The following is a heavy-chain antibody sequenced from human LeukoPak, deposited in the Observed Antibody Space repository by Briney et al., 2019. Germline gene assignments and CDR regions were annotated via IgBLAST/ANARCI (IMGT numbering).Heavy chain of an antibody. D-gene: IGHD3-9*01. CDR3: ARLGAYDILTGYYRDYYYYMDV. CDR2: IRYDGGNK. CDR1: GFTFSSYG. Sequence: GGSLRLSCAASGFTFSSYGMHWVRQTPGKGLEWVAFIRYDGGNKYYADSVKGRFTISRDNSKNTLYLQMNSLRAEDTAVYYCARLGAYDILTGYYRDYYYYMDVWGKGTTVTISS. V-gene: IGHV3-30*02. J-gene: IGHJ6*03.